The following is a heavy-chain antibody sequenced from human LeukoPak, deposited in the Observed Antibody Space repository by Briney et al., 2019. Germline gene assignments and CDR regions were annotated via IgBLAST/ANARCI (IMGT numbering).Heavy chain of an antibody. CDR1: GFTFDDYA. D-gene: IGHD3-9*01. V-gene: IGHV3-9*01. J-gene: IGHJ4*02. CDR2: ISWNSGSI. CDR3: ARGEVRGRYFDWLSGAAFY. Sequence: PGRSLRLSCAASGFTFDDYAMHWVRQAPGKGLEWVSGISWNSGSIGYADSVKGRFTISRDNAKNSLYLQMNSLRAEDTAVYYCARGEVRGRYFDWLSGAAFYWGLGTLVTVSS.